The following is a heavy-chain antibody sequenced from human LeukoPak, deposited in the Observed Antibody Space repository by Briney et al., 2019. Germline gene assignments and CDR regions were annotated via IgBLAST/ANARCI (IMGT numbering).Heavy chain of an antibody. CDR1: GFTFSSYG. V-gene: IGHV3-33*03. CDR2: IWYDGSEK. J-gene: IGHJ4*02. CDR3: ARSLRVAVAASY. Sequence: PGGSLRLSCAASGFTFSSYGMHWVRQAPGKGLEWVAVIWYDGSEKYYVDSLKGRFTISRDNAKNSLYLQMNSLTADDTAMYYCARSLRVAVAASYWGQGTLVTVSS. D-gene: IGHD6-19*01.